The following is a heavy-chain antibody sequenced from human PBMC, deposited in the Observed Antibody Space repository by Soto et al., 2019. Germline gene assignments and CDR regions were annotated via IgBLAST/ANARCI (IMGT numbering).Heavy chain of an antibody. V-gene: IGHV3-9*01. Sequence: EVQLVESGGGLVQPGRSLRLSCAASGFIFDDYAMQWVRQAPGKGLEWVSVISGNSGSLGFADSVKGRFTISRDNAKNSLYLQMNSLRAEDTALYYCAKDRYSSSAYYYYGMDGWGQGTTVTVSS. D-gene: IGHD5-18*01. J-gene: IGHJ6*02. CDR2: ISGNSGSL. CDR3: AKDRYSSSAYYYYGMDG. CDR1: GFIFDDYA.